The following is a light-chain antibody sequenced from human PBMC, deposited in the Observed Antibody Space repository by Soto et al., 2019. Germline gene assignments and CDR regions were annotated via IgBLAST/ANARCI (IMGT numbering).Light chain of an antibody. CDR2: GAS. Sequence: EIVFAQSPGTLSLSPGERAPPSRRALQSVSTRSLAWYQQKPGQAPRLLIYGASSRATGIPDRFIGSASGTDFTLTISRLEPEDFAVYYCQQCGSSPPVTFGGGTKVDIK. J-gene: IGKJ4*01. CDR3: QQCGSSPPVT. CDR1: QSVSTRS. V-gene: IGKV3-20*01.